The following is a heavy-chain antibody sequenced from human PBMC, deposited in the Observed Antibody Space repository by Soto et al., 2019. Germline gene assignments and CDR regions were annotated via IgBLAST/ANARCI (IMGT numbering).Heavy chain of an antibody. CDR1: GFTFSSYS. CDR3: ARDHRGIAARRYGMDV. J-gene: IGHJ6*02. V-gene: IGHV3-48*02. Sequence: PGGSLRLSCAASGFTFSSYSMNWVRQAPGKGLEWVSYISSSSSTIYYADSVKGRFTISRDNAKNSLYLQMNSLRDEDTAVYYCARDHRGIAARRYGMDVWGQGTTVTVSS. D-gene: IGHD6-6*01. CDR2: ISSSSSTI.